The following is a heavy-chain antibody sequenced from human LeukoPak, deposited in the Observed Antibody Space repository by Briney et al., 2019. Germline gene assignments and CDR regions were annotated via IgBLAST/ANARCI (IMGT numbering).Heavy chain of an antibody. CDR3: AKEAGYSGYDYPDY. V-gene: IGHV3-23*01. Sequence: PGGSLRLSCAASGFDFGAYEMNWVRQAPGKGLEWVSAISGSGYSTYYADSVKGRFTISRDNSKNTLYLQMNSLRAEDTAVYYCAKEAGYSGYDYPDYWGQGTLVTVSS. J-gene: IGHJ4*02. CDR1: GFDFGAYE. CDR2: ISGSGYST. D-gene: IGHD5-12*01.